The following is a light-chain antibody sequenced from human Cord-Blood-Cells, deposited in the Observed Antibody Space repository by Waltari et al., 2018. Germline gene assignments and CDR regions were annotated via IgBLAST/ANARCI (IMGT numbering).Light chain of an antibody. J-gene: IGLJ2*01. Sequence: QSALTQPASVSGSPGQLITISCTGTSSDVGGYNYVSWYQQHPGKAPKLMIYDVSNRPSGVSNRFSGSKSSNTASLTISGLQAEDEADYYCSSYTSSSTLVFGGGTKLTVL. CDR3: SSYTSSSTLV. CDR2: DVS. V-gene: IGLV2-14*01. CDR1: SSDVGGYNY.